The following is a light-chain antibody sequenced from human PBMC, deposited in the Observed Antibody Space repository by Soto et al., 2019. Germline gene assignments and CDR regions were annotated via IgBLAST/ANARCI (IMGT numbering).Light chain of an antibody. J-gene: IGKJ1*01. Sequence: EIVLAHSPATLSLSPVERAALSCMASQTVGIYLAGYQQKPGQAPRLLIYDASSRAAGIPARFSGSGSWTDFTLPISSLEPEDFAIYYCQHRSDWPWTFGQGTKVDIK. CDR2: DAS. CDR3: QHRSDWPWT. V-gene: IGKV3-11*01. CDR1: QTVGIY.